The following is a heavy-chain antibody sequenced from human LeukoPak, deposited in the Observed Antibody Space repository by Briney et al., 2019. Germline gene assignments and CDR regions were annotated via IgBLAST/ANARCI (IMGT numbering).Heavy chain of an antibody. Sequence: GGSLRLSCAASGFTFSSYGMSWVRQAPGKGLEWVSAISGSGGSTYYADSVKGRFTISRDNSKNTLYLQMNSLRAEDTAVYYCAKPYDSSGYYYVELYYWGQGTLVTVSS. CDR1: GFTFSSYG. J-gene: IGHJ4*02. CDR3: AKPYDSSGYYYVELYY. D-gene: IGHD3-22*01. V-gene: IGHV3-23*01. CDR2: ISGSGGST.